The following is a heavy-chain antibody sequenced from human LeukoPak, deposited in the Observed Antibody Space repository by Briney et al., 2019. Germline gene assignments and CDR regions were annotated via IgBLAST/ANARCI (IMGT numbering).Heavy chain of an antibody. CDR2: IWYDGSNK. D-gene: IGHD6-19*01. CDR1: GFTFSSYG. V-gene: IGHV3-30*19. CDR3: ARGGIGVAGTSAEYFQH. J-gene: IGHJ1*01. Sequence: GRSLRLSCAASGFTFSSYGMHWVRQAPGKGLEWVAVIWYDGSNKYYADSVKGRFTISRDNSKNTLYLQMNSLRAEDTAVYYCARGGIGVAGTSAEYFQHWGQGTLVTVSS.